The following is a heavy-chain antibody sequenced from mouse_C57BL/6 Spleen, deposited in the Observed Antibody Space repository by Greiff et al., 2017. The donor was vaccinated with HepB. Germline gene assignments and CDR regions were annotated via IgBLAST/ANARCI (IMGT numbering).Heavy chain of an antibody. Sequence: VQLKQPGAELVRPGTSVKLSCKASGYTFTSYWMHWVKQRPGQGLEWIGVIDPSDSYTNYNQKFKGKATLTVDTSSSTAYMQLSSLTSEDSAVYYCARRSGDRWYFDVWGTGTTVTVSS. CDR3: ARRSGDRWYFDV. CDR2: IDPSDSYT. J-gene: IGHJ1*03. D-gene: IGHD2-14*01. V-gene: IGHV1-59*01. CDR1: GYTFTSYW.